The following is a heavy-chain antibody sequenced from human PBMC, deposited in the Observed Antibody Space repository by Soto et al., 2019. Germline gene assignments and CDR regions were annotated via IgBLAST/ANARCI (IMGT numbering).Heavy chain of an antibody. V-gene: IGHV1-69*12. D-gene: IGHD3-22*01. CDR3: ARGGGDSAGSGYYQGHV. Sequence: QVQLVQSGAEVKKPGSSVKVSCKSSGGTFSNYGFSWVRQAPGQGLECMGVIVPIFGAEHPQKFQGRVTITADESTNPVFMELRGLRSEDTAAYYCARGGGDSAGSGYYQGHVWGQGTTVTVSS. CDR2: IVPIFGA. CDR1: GGTFSNYG. J-gene: IGHJ6*02.